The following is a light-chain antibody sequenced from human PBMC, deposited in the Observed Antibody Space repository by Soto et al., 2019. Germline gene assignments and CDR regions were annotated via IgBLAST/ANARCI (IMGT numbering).Light chain of an antibody. Sequence: DIQLTQSPSFLSPSVGDRVTITCQASQDIYSYLAWYQQNPGKAPKLLISAASTLQGGVPSRFSGSGSGTEFTLTISRLQPEDSATYYCQQLFSYPLTFGGGTKVEIK. CDR3: QQLFSYPLT. CDR1: QDIYSY. V-gene: IGKV1-9*01. J-gene: IGKJ4*01. CDR2: AAS.